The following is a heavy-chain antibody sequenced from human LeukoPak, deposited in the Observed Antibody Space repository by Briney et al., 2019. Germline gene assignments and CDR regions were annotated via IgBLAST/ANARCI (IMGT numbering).Heavy chain of an antibody. CDR2: IYTSGST. J-gene: IGHJ4*02. D-gene: IGHD2-21*02. Sequence: SETLSLTCTVSGGSISSGSYYWSWIRQPAGKGLEWIGRIYTSGSTNYNPSLKSRVTMSLDTSKNQFSLNLSSVTAADTAVYYCARETADLGRSLDYWGQGTLVTVSS. V-gene: IGHV4-61*02. CDR3: ARETADLGRSLDY. CDR1: GGSISSGSYY.